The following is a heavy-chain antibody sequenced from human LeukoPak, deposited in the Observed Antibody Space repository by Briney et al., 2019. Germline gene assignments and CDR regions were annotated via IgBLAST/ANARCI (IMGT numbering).Heavy chain of an antibody. CDR3: AKAYSGESYYDSRGQSGSAFDI. J-gene: IGHJ3*02. V-gene: IGHV3-23*01. D-gene: IGHD3-22*01. CDR2: ISGSGGST. CDR1: GFTFSRYA. Sequence: GGSLRLSCAASGFTFSRYAMSWVRQAPGKGLEWVSVISGSGGSTYYADSVKGRFTISRDNSKSTLYLQMNSLRDEDTAVYYCAKAYSGESYYDSRGQSGSAFDIWGQGTIVTVSS.